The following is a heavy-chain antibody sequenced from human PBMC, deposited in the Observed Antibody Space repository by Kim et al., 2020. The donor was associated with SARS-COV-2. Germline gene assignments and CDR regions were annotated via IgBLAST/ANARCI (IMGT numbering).Heavy chain of an antibody. CDR2: INPSGGST. CDR3: AREYEVVPAAMNWFDP. CDR1: GYTFTSYY. Sequence: ASVKVSCKASGYTFTSYYMHWVRQAPGQGLEWMGIINPSGGSTSYAQKFQGRVTMTRDTSTSTVYMELSSLRSEDTAVYYCAREYEVVPAAMNWFDPWGQGTLVTVSS. V-gene: IGHV1-46*01. J-gene: IGHJ5*02. D-gene: IGHD2-2*01.